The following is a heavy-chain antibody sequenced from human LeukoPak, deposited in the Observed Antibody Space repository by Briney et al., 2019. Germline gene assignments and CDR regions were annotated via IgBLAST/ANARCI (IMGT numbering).Heavy chain of an antibody. V-gene: IGHV3-74*01. D-gene: IGHD5-24*01. CDR1: GFTFSSYW. CDR2: INSAGSST. CDR3: ALGVEGNAFDI. Sequence: GGSLRLSCAASGFTFSSYWMHWVRQAPGKGLVWVSRINSAGSSTSYADSVKGRFTISRDNAKNTLYLQMNSLRAEDTAVYYCALGVEGNAFDIWGQGTMVTVSS. J-gene: IGHJ3*02.